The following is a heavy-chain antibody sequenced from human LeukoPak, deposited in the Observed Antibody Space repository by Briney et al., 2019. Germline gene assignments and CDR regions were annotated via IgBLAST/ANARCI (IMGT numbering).Heavy chain of an antibody. Sequence: GGSLRLSCAASGFTFSSYWMHWVRQATGEGLVWVSRIDNDGGSTTYADSVEGRLTISRDNAENTLYLQMNSLRAEDTAVYYCARASISGTAHFDFWGQGTLVTVSS. V-gene: IGHV3-74*01. D-gene: IGHD1-20*01. J-gene: IGHJ4*02. CDR1: GFTFSSYW. CDR2: IDNDGGST. CDR3: ARASISGTAHFDF.